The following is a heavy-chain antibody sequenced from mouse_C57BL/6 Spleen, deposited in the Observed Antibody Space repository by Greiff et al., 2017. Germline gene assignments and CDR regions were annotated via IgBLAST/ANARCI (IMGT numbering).Heavy chain of an antibody. CDR2: IEPEDGET. V-gene: IGHV14-2*01. J-gene: IGHJ4*01. CDR3: ARHYYYGSSYYAMDY. CDR1: GFNIKDYY. Sequence: VQLQQSGAELVKPGASVKLSCTASGFNIKDYYMHWVKQRSEQGLEWIGRIEPEDGETKYAPKFQGKATITADPSSNTAYLQLSSLTSEDTAVYYCARHYYYGSSYYAMDYWGQGTSVTVSS. D-gene: IGHD1-1*01.